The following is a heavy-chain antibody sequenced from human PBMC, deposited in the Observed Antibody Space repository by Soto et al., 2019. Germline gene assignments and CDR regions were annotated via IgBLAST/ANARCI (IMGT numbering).Heavy chain of an antibody. CDR2: ISSSSSYT. D-gene: IGHD3-22*01. J-gene: IGHJ4*02. CDR1: GFTFSDYY. V-gene: IGHV3-11*05. Sequence: PGGSLRLSCAASGFTFSDYYMSWIRQAPGKGLEWVSYISSSSSYTNYADSVKGRFTISRDNAKNSLYLQMNSLRAEDTAVYYCARVIAYDSSGYYWDYFDYWGQGTLVTVSS. CDR3: ARVIAYDSSGYYWDYFDY.